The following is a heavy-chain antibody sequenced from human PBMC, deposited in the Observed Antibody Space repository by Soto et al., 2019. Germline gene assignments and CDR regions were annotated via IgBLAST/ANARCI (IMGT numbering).Heavy chain of an antibody. CDR1: GFTFSSYD. CDR3: ARGGGIQWLERGWFDP. J-gene: IGHJ5*02. V-gene: IGHV3-13*01. CDR2: IGTAGDT. D-gene: IGHD6-19*01. Sequence: EVQLVESGGGLVQPGGSLRLSCAASGFTFSSYDMHWVRQATGKGLEWVSAIGTAGDTYYPGSVKGRFTISRENAKNSLYLQMNSLRAGDTAVYYCARGGGIQWLERGWFDPWGQGTLVTVSS.